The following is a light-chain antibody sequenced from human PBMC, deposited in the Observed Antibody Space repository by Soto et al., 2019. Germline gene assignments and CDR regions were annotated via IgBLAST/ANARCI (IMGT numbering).Light chain of an antibody. CDR3: AAWDDSLNGPV. J-gene: IGLJ3*02. CDR1: SSNIGSNT. CDR2: SSN. Sequence: QSVLTQSPSASGTPGQRVTISCSGSSSNIGSNTVNWYQHLPGTAPNLLIYSSNQRPSGVPDRFSGSKSGTSASLAISGLQSEDEADYYCAAWDDSLNGPVFGGGTKLTVL. V-gene: IGLV1-44*01.